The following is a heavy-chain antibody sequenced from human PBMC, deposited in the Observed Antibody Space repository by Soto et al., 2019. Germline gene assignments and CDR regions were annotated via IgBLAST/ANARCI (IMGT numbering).Heavy chain of an antibody. CDR3: ARDGYCSGGSCYSVPVFDY. CDR1: GFTFSSYG. CDR2: IWDDGSNK. V-gene: IGHV3-33*01. D-gene: IGHD2-15*01. Sequence: QVQLVESGGGVVQPGRSLRLSCAASGFTFSSYGMHWVRQAPGKGLEWVAVIWDDGSNKYYADSGKGRFTISRDNSKNTMYLQMNSLRAEDTAVYYCARDGYCSGGSCYSVPVFDYWGQGTLVTVSS. J-gene: IGHJ4*02.